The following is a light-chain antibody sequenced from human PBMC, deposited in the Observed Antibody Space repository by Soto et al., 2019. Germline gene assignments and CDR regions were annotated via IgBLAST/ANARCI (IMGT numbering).Light chain of an antibody. V-gene: IGKV1-39*01. Sequence: EIQMTQSPSSLSASVGDRVTITCRASQSISSYLNWYQQKQGKAPKLLIYAASSLQSGVPSRFSGSGSGTDFTLTISSLQPEDFATYYCQQSYSTPSTFGPGTKVDIK. J-gene: IGKJ3*01. CDR3: QQSYSTPST. CDR1: QSISSY. CDR2: AAS.